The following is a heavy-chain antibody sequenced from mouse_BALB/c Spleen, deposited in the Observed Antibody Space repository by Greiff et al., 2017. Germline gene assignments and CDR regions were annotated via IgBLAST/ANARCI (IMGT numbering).Heavy chain of an antibody. J-gene: IGHJ4*01. CDR3: ARSGSPPYYAMDY. CDR2: IWAGGST. Sequence: QVQLKESGPGLVAPSQSLSITCTVSGFSLTSYGVHWVRQPPGKGLEWLGVIWAGGSTNYNSALVSRLSISKDNSKSQVFLKMNSLQTDDTAMYYCARSGSPPYYAMDYWGQGTSVTVSS. D-gene: IGHD4-1*01. CDR1: GFSLTSYG. V-gene: IGHV2-9*02.